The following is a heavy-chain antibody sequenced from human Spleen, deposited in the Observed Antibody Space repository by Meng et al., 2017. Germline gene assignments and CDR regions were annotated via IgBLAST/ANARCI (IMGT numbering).Heavy chain of an antibody. Sequence: ASVKVSCKASGYTFTGYYMHWVRQAPGQGLERMGRINPNSGGTNYAQKFQGRVTMTRDTSIITAYMDLSGLRSDDTAVYYCARDEDISAAGKLFGDYWGQGTLVTVSS. D-gene: IGHD6-13*01. CDR3: ARDEDISAAGKLFGDY. CDR1: GYTFTGYY. CDR2: INPNSGGT. J-gene: IGHJ4*02. V-gene: IGHV1-2*06.